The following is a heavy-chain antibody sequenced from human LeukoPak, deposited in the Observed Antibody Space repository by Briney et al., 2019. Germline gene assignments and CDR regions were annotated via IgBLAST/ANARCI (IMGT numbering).Heavy chain of an antibody. D-gene: IGHD3-22*01. CDR1: GGSISSYY. Sequence: SETLSLTCTVSGGSISSYYWSWIRQPPGKGLEWIGYIYYSGSTNYNPSLKSRVTISVDTSKNQFSLKLSSVTAADTAVYYCARGGKSSGSKYYFDYWGQGTLVTVSS. CDR2: IYYSGST. V-gene: IGHV4-59*01. J-gene: IGHJ4*02. CDR3: ARGGKSSGSKYYFDY.